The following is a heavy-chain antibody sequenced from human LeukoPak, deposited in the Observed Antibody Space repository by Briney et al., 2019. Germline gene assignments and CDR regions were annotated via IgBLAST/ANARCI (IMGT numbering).Heavy chain of an antibody. CDR1: EFTFSSYS. CDR2: ISSDGSTI. V-gene: IGHV3-21*01. Sequence: GGSLRLSCAASEFTFSSYSMNWVRQAPGKGLEWVSSISSDGSTIYYAHSVKGRFTISRDNAKNSVYLQMNSLGAEDTAVYYCARGSGGGRYGSDFQYWGQGTLVTVSS. D-gene: IGHD3-10*01. J-gene: IGHJ1*01. CDR3: ARGSGGGRYGSDFQY.